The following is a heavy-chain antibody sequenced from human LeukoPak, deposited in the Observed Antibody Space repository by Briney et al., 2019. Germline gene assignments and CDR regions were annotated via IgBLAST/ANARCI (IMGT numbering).Heavy chain of an antibody. Sequence: GGSLRLSCAASGFSFSNYAMSWVRQTPGKGLEWVSVITSGGSTYYADSVKGRFTISRDTSKNTLYLQMNSLRVEDTAVYYCANEGPYSSGYYYFDYWGQGTLVTVSS. CDR1: GFSFSNYA. V-gene: IGHV3-23*01. D-gene: IGHD3-22*01. CDR2: ITSGGST. J-gene: IGHJ4*02. CDR3: ANEGPYSSGYYYFDY.